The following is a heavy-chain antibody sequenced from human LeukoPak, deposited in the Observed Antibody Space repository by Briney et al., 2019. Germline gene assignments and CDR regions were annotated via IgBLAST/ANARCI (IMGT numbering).Heavy chain of an antibody. D-gene: IGHD6-19*01. J-gene: IGHJ4*02. CDR3: AKNGDSSGWYPDY. Sequence: GGSLRLSCAASGFTFSSNPMSWVRQAPGKGLEWFSAISDNAGVTFYADSVRGRFTISRDNSKNTLYLQMNSLRVEDTALYYCAKNGDSSGWYPDYWGQGTLVTVSS. CDR1: GFTFSSNP. CDR2: ISDNAGVT. V-gene: IGHV3-23*01.